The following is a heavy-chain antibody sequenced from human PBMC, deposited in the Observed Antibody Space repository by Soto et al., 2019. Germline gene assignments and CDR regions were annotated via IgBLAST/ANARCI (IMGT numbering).Heavy chain of an antibody. V-gene: IGHV3-23*01. J-gene: IGHJ4*02. D-gene: IGHD6-19*01. CDR2: ISGSGGST. CDR1: GFTFSSYA. Sequence: EVQLLESGRGLVQPGGSLRLSCAASGFTFSSYAMSWVRQAPGKGLEWVSAISGSGGSTYYADSVKGRFTISRDNSKNTLYLQKNSLRAEDTAVYYCARRSSGWYFDYWGQGTLVTVSS. CDR3: ARRSSGWYFDY.